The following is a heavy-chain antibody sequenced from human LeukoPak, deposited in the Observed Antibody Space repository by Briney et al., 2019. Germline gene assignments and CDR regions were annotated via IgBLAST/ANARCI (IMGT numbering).Heavy chain of an antibody. CDR3: AREANSGSYYTAFDI. CDR1: GFAFSSYH. Sequence: GGSLRLSCAASGFAFSSYHMNWVRQAPGKGLEWVSSISSSSSYIYYADSVKGRFTISRDNAKNSLYLQMNSLRAEDTAVYYCAREANSGSYYTAFDIWGQGTMVTVSS. D-gene: IGHD3-10*01. CDR2: ISSSSSYI. V-gene: IGHV3-21*01. J-gene: IGHJ3*02.